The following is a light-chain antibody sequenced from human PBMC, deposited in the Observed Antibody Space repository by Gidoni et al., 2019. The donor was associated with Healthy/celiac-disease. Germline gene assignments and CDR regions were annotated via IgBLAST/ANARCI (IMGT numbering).Light chain of an antibody. J-gene: IGKJ2*02. CDR2: GAS. CDR3: QQYNNWQGT. Sequence: DIVMTQSPATLSVSPGERATLSCRASQSVSSNLAWYQQKPGQAPRLLIYGASTRATGIPARFSGSVSGTELTLTISSLQSEDFAVYYCQQYNNWQGTFGQGTKLEIK. V-gene: IGKV3-15*01. CDR1: QSVSSN.